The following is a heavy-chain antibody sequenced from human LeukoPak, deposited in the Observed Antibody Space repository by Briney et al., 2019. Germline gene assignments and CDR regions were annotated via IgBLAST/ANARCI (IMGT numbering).Heavy chain of an antibody. V-gene: IGHV4-39*07. CDR2: IYYSGST. J-gene: IGHJ4*02. D-gene: IGHD2-15*01. CDR3: ARFRGRSAYYLDY. Sequence: PSETLSLTCTVSGGSISSSSYYWGWIRQPPGKGLEWIGSIYYSGSTYYNPSLKSRVTISVDTSKNQFSLRLTSVTTADTAVFYCARFRGRSAYYLDYWGQGTLVTVSS. CDR1: GGSISSSSYY.